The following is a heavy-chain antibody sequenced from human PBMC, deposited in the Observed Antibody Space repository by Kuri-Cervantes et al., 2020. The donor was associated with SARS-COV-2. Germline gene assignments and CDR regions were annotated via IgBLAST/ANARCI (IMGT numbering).Heavy chain of an antibody. Sequence: ASVKVSCKAFGDSFSSYSFNWVRQAPGQGLEWMGGFDPEDGETIYAQKFQGRVTMTEDTSTDTAYMELSSLRSEDTAVYYCARLGWDFWSGYRNYYYYYMDVWGKGTTVTVSS. CDR1: GDSFSSYS. J-gene: IGHJ6*03. CDR3: ARLGWDFWSGYRNYYYYYMDV. CDR2: FDPEDGET. V-gene: IGHV1-24*01. D-gene: IGHD3-3*01.